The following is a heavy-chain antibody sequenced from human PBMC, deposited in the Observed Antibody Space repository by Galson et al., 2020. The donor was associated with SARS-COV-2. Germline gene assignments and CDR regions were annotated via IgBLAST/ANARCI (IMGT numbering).Heavy chain of an antibody. V-gene: IGHV3-30*01. Sequence: GGSLRLSCAASGFTFSSYAMHWVRQAPGKGLEWVAVISYDGSNKYYADSVKGRFTISRDNSKNTLYLQMNSLRAEDTAVYYCAMSAAVRSSFDYWGQGTLVTVSS. D-gene: IGHD3-16*01. CDR1: GFTFSSYA. CDR2: ISYDGSNK. J-gene: IGHJ4*02. CDR3: AMSAAVRSSFDY.